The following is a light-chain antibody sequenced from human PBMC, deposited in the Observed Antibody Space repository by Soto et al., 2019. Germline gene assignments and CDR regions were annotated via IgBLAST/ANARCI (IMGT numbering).Light chain of an antibody. CDR2: GAS. CDR3: QQYKNWPAIT. J-gene: IGKJ5*01. Sequence: EIVLTQSPGTLSLSPGERATLSCRASQSVSSSYLAWYQQKPGQAPRLLIYGASTRATGIPARFSGSGSGTEFTPTISSLQSQDFAVYYCQQYKNWPAITFGQGTRLENK. CDR1: QSVSSSY. V-gene: IGKV3D-15*01.